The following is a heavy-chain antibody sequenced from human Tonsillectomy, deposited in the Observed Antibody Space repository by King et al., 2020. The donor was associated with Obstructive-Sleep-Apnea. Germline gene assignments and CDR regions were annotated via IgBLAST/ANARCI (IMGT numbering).Heavy chain of an antibody. J-gene: IGHJ4*02. V-gene: IGHV4-4*07. D-gene: IGHD3-10*01. CDR3: ARDHPSIGELSTH. CDR2: IYPSGST. CDR1: GGSISSYY. Sequence: QLQESGPGLVKPSETLSLTCTVSGGSISSYYWSWIRQPAGKGLEWIWRIYPSGSTNYNPSLKSLVTMSVATSKNQFSLKLSSVTAADTAVYYCARDHPSIGELSTHWGQGTLVTVSS.